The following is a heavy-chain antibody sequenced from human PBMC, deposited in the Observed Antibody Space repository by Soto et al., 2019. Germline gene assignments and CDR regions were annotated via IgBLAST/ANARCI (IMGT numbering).Heavy chain of an antibody. V-gene: IGHV3-11*01. Sequence: QVQLVESGGGLVKPGGSLRLSCAASGFIFSDYYMSWIRQAPGKGLEWISYIRFTTSTIYYADSVKGRFTISRDNAENSLYLQMKSLRAEDTAVYYCARHSYDWTRPSFHYWGQGTLVTVSS. D-gene: IGHD3-3*01. J-gene: IGHJ4*02. CDR2: IRFTTSTI. CDR1: GFIFSDYY. CDR3: ARHSYDWTRPSFHY.